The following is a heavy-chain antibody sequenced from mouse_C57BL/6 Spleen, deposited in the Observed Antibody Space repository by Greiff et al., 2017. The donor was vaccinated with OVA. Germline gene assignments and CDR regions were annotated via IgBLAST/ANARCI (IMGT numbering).Heavy chain of an antibody. J-gene: IGHJ2*01. V-gene: IGHV1-15*01. Sequence: QVQLQQSGAELVRPGASVTLSCKASGYTFTDYEMHWVKQTPVPGLEWIGAIDPETGGTAYNQKLQGKALLTAAKSSSKAYMVLRILSSEDSAFYNGTTALVSTRCYFDYWGQGTTLTVSS. CDR3: TTALVSTRCYFDY. CDR2: IDPETGGT. D-gene: IGHD1-1*01. CDR1: GYTFTDYE.